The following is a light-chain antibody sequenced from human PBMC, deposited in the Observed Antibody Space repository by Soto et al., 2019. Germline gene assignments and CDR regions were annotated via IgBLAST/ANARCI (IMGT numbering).Light chain of an antibody. CDR3: QQYGSSPSIT. J-gene: IGKJ5*01. CDR2: GAS. V-gene: IGKV3-20*01. CDR1: QSVSSSY. Sequence: EILLTQSPGTLSLSPGARATLSCRASQSVSSSYLAWYQQKPGQAPRLLIYGASSRATGIPDRFSGSGSGTDFTLTISRLEPEDFAVYYCQQYGSSPSITFGQGTRLEIK.